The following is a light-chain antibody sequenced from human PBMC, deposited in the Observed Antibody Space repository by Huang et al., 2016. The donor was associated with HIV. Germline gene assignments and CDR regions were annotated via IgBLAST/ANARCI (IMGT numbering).Light chain of an antibody. CDR2: GAS. CDR1: QSVYTR. J-gene: IGKJ2*01. V-gene: IGKV3-15*01. CDR3: QQYDDWPPYT. Sequence: EVVLTQSPAILSVSPGERVTLSCRASQSVYTRLAWYQHKPGQAPRLVIYGASTRATDIPARFSGSGFGTEFTLTISSLQSEDLAVYYRQQYDDWPPYTFGQGTKLEIK.